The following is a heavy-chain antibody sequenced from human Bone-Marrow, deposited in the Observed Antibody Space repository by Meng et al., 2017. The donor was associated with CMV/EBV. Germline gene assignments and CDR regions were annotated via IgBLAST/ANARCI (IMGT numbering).Heavy chain of an antibody. J-gene: IGHJ4*02. D-gene: IGHD1-7*01. CDR1: GGTFSSYA. V-gene: IGHV1-18*01. Sequence: ASVKVSCKASGGTFSSYAISWVRQAPGQSLEWLGWLSAYNGDTDYAHKFRGRVTMTTDTSMTTAYMELRSLRSDDTAVYYCARAWGDWNYDEAPEWGQGTLVTVSS. CDR3: ARAWGDWNYDEAPE. CDR2: LSAYNGDT.